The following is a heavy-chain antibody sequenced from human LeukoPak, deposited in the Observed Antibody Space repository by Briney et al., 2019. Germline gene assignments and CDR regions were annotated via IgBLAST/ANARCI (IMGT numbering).Heavy chain of an antibody. J-gene: IGHJ4*02. CDR3: ARSFGRPYSSSWHEEDGPTFDY. D-gene: IGHD6-13*01. V-gene: IGHV4-39*07. Sequence: SETLSLTCTVSGGSLSSSSYYWGWIRQPPGKGLEWIGSIYYSGSTYYNPSLKSRVTISVDTSKNQFSLKLSSVTAADTAVYYCARSFGRPYSSSWHEEDGPTFDYWGQGTLVTVSS. CDR2: IYYSGST. CDR1: GGSLSSSSYY.